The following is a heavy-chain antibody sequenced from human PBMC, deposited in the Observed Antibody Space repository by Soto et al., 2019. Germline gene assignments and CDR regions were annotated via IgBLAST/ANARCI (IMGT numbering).Heavy chain of an antibody. CDR2: ISYDGSNK. CDR3: AKDPGIAAAKYYFVY. V-gene: IGHV3-30*18. D-gene: IGHD6-13*01. Sequence: QVQLVESGGGVVQPGRSLRLSCAASGFTFSSYGMHWVRQAPGKGLEWVAVISYDGSNKYYADSVKGRFNISRDNSKNTLYLQMTSLRAEDTAVYYCAKDPGIAAAKYYFVYWGQGTLVTVSS. J-gene: IGHJ4*02. CDR1: GFTFSSYG.